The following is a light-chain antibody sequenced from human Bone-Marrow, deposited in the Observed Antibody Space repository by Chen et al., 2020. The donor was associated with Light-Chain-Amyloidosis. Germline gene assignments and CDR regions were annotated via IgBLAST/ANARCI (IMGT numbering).Light chain of an antibody. CDR3: QVWDRSSDRPV. CDR2: DDS. V-gene: IGLV3-21*02. Sequence: SYVQTQPSSVSVAPGQPATIACGGNNIGSTSVQWYQQTPGQAPLLVVYDDSDRPSGIPERLSVSNSGNTATLTISRVEAGDEADYYCQVWDRSSDRPVFGGGTKLTVL. CDR1: NIGSTS. J-gene: IGLJ3*02.